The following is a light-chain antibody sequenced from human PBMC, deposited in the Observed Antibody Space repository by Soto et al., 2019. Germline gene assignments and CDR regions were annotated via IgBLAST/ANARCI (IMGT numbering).Light chain of an antibody. V-gene: IGLV2-14*01. CDR3: SSYTSISTYV. J-gene: IGLJ1*01. CDR1: SSDVGGYNY. CDR2: EVS. Sequence: QSALAQPASVSGPLGQSITISCTGTSSDVGGYNYVSWYQQYPGKAPKVIIYEVSNRPSGVSNRFFGSKSGNTASLTISGLQPEDEADYYCSSYTSISTYVFGTGTKVTVL.